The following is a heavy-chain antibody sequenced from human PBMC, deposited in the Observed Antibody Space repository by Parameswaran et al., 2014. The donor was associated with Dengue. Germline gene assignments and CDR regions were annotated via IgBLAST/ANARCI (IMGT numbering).Heavy chain of an antibody. D-gene: IGHD3-10*01. Sequence: VRQAPGQGLEWMGIINPSGGSTSYAQKFQGRVTMTRDTSTSTVYMELSSLRSEDTAVYYCARDDGLAIVGGFDYWGQGTLVTVSS. CDR3: ARDDGLAIVGGFDY. CDR2: INPSGGST. V-gene: IGHV1-46*01. J-gene: IGHJ4*02.